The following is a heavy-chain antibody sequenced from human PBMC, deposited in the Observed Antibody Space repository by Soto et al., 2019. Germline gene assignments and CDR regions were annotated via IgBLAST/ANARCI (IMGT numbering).Heavy chain of an antibody. D-gene: IGHD6-25*01. CDR3: ARGGNQLEY. CDR2: VYPGDSDR. V-gene: IGHV5-51*01. Sequence: GESLKISCKGSGYTFTSYWIAWVRQLPGKGLEWLGSVYPGDSDRRDNPTFQGHVTMSVDKSSNTVYLQWRSLNASDTAMYYCARGGNQLEYWGQGVLVTVSS. J-gene: IGHJ4*02. CDR1: GYTFTSYW.